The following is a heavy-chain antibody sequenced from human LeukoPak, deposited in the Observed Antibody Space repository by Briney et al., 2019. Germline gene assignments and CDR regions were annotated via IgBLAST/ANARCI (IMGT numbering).Heavy chain of an antibody. D-gene: IGHD3-10*01. CDR1: GFTFSNAW. J-gene: IGHJ4*02. CDR2: IKSKTDGGTT. V-gene: IGHV3-15*01. CDR3: TAAVYYYGSGSYYSDY. Sequence: GGSLRLSCAASGFTFSNAWMSWVRQAPGKGLKWVGRIKSKTDGGTTDYAAPVKGRFTISRDDSKNTLYLQMNSLKTEDTAVYYCTAAVYYYGSGSYYSDYWGQGTLVTASS.